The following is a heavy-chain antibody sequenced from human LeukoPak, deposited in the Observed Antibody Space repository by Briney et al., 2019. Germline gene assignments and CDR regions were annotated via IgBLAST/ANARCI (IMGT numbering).Heavy chain of an antibody. J-gene: IGHJ3*02. D-gene: IGHD2-15*01. CDR2: INHSGST. V-gene: IGHV4-34*01. CDR3: ARGLRLLPPRFDI. CDR1: GGSFSGYY. Sequence: PSETLSLTCAVYGGSFSGYYWNWIRQPPGKGLEWIGEINHSGSTNYNPSLESRVTISVDTSNNQFSLKLSSVTAADTAVYYCARGLRLLPPRFDIWGQGTMVTVSS.